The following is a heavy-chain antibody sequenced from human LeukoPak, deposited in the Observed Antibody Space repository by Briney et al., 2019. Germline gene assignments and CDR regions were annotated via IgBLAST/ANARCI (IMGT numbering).Heavy chain of an antibody. CDR1: GFTFCSYS. V-gene: IGHV3-21*01. CDR3: ARDNSGSYLPDAFDI. J-gene: IGHJ3*02. Sequence: GGSLRLSCAASGFTFCSYSMNWVRQAPGKGLEWVSSISSSSCYIYYADSVKGRFTISRDNPKNSLYLQVNSLRGEDTAVFYCARDNSGSYLPDAFDIWGQGTTVTASS. CDR2: ISSSSCYI. D-gene: IGHD1-26*01.